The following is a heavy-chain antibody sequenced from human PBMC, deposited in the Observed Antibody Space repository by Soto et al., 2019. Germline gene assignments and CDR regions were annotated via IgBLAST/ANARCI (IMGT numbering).Heavy chain of an antibody. J-gene: IGHJ5*02. CDR1: GYTFTGYY. CDR3: ARVPGIAVARSNWFDP. V-gene: IGHV1-2*02. D-gene: IGHD6-19*01. CDR2: INPNSGGT. Sequence: ASVKVSFKASGYTFTGYYMHWVRQAPGQGLEWMGWINPNSGGTNYAQKFQGRVTMTRDTSISTAYMELSRLRSDDTAVYYCARVPGIAVARSNWFDPWGQGTLVTVSS.